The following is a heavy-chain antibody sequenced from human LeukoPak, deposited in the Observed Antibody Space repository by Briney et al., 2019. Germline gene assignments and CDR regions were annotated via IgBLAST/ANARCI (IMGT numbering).Heavy chain of an antibody. J-gene: IGHJ6*03. Sequence: SVKVSCKASGGTFSSYAISWVRQAPGQGLEWMGRIIPIFGTANYAQKFQGRVTITTDESTSTAYMEPSSLRSEDTAVYYCARGPLGLRGYYYYMDVWGKGTTVTVSS. CDR3: ARGPLGLRGYYYYMDV. V-gene: IGHV1-69*05. D-gene: IGHD1-26*01. CDR2: IIPIFGTA. CDR1: GGTFSSYA.